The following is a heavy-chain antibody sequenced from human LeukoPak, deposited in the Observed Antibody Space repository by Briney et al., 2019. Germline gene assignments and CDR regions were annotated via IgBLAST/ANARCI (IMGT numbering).Heavy chain of an antibody. D-gene: IGHD3-16*01. V-gene: IGHV4-34*01. CDR1: GGSFSGYY. CDR3: ARGLRRRYFDY. CDR2: INHSGST. J-gene: IGHJ4*02. Sequence: PSETLSLTCAVYGGSFSGYYWSWIRQPQGKGLEWIGEINHSGSTNYNPSLKSRVTISVDTSKSQFSLKLSSVTAADTAVYYCARGLRRRYFDYWGQGTLVTVSS.